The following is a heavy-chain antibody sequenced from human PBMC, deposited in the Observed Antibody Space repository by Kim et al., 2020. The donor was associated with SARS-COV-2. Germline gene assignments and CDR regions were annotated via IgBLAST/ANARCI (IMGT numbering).Heavy chain of an antibody. V-gene: IGHV3-48*02. CDR3: ASGGAPGY. Sequence: SHIHYQGSVKGRLTIPRDNAKNPRYLQMNSLRDEDTAVYYCASGGAPGYWGQGTLVTVSS. J-gene: IGHJ4*02. CDR2: SHI.